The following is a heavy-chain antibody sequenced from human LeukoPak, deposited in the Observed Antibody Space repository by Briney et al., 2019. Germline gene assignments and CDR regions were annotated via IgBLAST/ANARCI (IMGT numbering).Heavy chain of an antibody. CDR1: GYSISSGYY. Sequence: SETLSLTCAVSGYSISSGYYWGWIRQPPGKGLEWIGSIYHSGSTYYNPSLKSRVTISVDTSKNQFSLKLSSVTAADTAVYYCARRGYGDYDYWGQGTLVTVSS. J-gene: IGHJ4*02. V-gene: IGHV4-38-2*01. CDR2: IYHSGST. D-gene: IGHD4-17*01. CDR3: ARRGYGDYDY.